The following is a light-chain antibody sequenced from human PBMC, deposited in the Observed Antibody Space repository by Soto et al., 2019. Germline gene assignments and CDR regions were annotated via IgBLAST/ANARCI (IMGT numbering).Light chain of an antibody. Sequence: EIVMTQSPATLSVSPGEGATLSCRASQSVSSYLAWYQQKPGQAPRLLIYDASNRATGIPARFSGSGSGTDFTLTISSLEPEDFAVYYCQQRSNWPITFGQGTRLAIK. CDR1: QSVSSY. J-gene: IGKJ5*01. CDR3: QQRSNWPIT. CDR2: DAS. V-gene: IGKV3-11*01.